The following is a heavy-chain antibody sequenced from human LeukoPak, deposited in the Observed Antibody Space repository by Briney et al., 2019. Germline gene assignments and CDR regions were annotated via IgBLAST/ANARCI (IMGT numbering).Heavy chain of an antibody. CDR3: ARDRGSGWPDY. V-gene: IGHV3-7*01. Sequence: GGSLRLSCEASGFGFGGFWMNWVRQAPGKGPERVANINQDGSEKLCVDSVKGRFTISRDNAKNSLYLQMNSLRAEDTAVYYCARDRGSGWPDYWGQGTLVTVSS. D-gene: IGHD6-19*01. CDR1: GFGFGGFW. CDR2: INQDGSEK. J-gene: IGHJ4*02.